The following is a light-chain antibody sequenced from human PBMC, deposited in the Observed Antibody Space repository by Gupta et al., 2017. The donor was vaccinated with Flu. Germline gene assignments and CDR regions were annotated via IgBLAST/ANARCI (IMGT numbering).Light chain of an antibody. V-gene: IGLV3-1*01. CDR1: KLGDKY. CDR2: KDS. Sequence: SYGLTQPPSVSVSPGQTASITCSGDKLGDKYACWYQQKPGQSPVLVIYKDSKRPSGIPERFSGSNSWNTATLTLSGTQAMDEADYYCQAWDSSTGVFGGGTKLTVL. CDR3: QAWDSSTGV. J-gene: IGLJ3*02.